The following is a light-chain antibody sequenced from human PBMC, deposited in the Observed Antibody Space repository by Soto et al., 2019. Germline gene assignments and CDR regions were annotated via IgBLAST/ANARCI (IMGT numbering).Light chain of an antibody. CDR1: QSVNNN. J-gene: IGKJ3*01. V-gene: IGKV3-15*01. CDR2: GAS. Sequence: ETLMTQSPATLSVSPGERATLSCRASQSVNNNLAWYQQKLGQAPRVLIYGASTRATGIPARFTGSGSGTEFILTITSLQSEDSAVYYCQQYGASPFTFGPGTRLEI. CDR3: QQYGASPFT.